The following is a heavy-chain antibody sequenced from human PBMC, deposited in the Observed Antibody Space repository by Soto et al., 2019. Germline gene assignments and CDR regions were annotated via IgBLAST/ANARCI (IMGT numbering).Heavy chain of an antibody. CDR1: GFTVSSKY. V-gene: IGHV3-30-3*01. CDR3: ARAGGTRDYYYYGMDV. J-gene: IGHJ6*02. D-gene: IGHD1-1*01. Sequence: GGSLRLSCAASGFTVSSKYMSWVRQAPGKGLEWVAVISYDGSNKYYADSVKGRFTISRDNSKNTLYLQMNSLRAEDTAVYYCARAGGTRDYYYYGMDVWGQGTTVTVSS. CDR2: ISYDGSNK.